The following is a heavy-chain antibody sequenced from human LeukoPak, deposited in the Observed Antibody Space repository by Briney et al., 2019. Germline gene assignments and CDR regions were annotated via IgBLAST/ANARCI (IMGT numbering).Heavy chain of an antibody. CDR3: ARDLELLIDY. J-gene: IGHJ4*02. V-gene: IGHV3-21*01. CDR1: GFTFSSYS. Sequence: GGSLRLSCAASGFTFSSYSMNWVRQAPGKGLEWVSSISSSSSYIYYADSVKGRFTISRDNAKNSLYLQMNSLRAKDTAVYYCARDLELLIDYWGQGTLVTVSS. D-gene: IGHD1-26*01. CDR2: ISSSSSYI.